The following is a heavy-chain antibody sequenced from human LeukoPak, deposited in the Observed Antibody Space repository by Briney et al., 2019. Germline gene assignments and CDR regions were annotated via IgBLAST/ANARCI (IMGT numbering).Heavy chain of an antibody. CDR1: GGSISSYY. Sequence: KASETLSLTCTVSGGSISSYYWSWIRQPAGKGLEWIGRIYTSGSTNYNPSLKSRVTMSVDTSKNQFSLKLSSVTAADTAVYYCAREPDYDILTGLPDGVVDVWGKGTTVTVSP. J-gene: IGHJ6*04. D-gene: IGHD3-9*01. CDR3: AREPDYDILTGLPDGVVDV. CDR2: IYTSGST. V-gene: IGHV4-4*07.